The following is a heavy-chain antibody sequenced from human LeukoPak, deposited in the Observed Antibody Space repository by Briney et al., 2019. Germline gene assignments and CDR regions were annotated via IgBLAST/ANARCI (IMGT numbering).Heavy chain of an antibody. V-gene: IGHV1-46*02. D-gene: IGHD6-25*01. CDR2: INPSGGST. Sequence: ASVNVSCKASGYTFNSYYMHWVRQAPGQGLEWMGIINPSGGSTSYAQKFQGRVTMTRDTSTSTVYMELSSLRSEDTAVYYCARDSGYYYYMDVWGKGPTVTVSS. J-gene: IGHJ6*03. CDR3: ARDSGYYYYMDV. CDR1: GYTFNSYY.